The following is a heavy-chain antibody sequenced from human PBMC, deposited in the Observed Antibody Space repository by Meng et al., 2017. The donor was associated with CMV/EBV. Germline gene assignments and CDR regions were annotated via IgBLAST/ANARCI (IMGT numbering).Heavy chain of an antibody. CDR3: AKLQGSKDY. J-gene: IGHJ4*02. CDR1: GFTFDYHA. CDR2: ISWNSVSI. V-gene: IGHV3-9*01. Sequence: SLKISCTASGFTFDYHALHWVRQAAGKGLEWVAGISWNSVSIGYADSVKGRFIISRDDAKSSLYLQMNSLRTEDTAMYFCAKLQGSKDYWGQGTLVT.